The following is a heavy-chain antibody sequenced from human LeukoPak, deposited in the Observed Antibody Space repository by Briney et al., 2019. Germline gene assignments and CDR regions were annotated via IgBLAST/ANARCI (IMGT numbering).Heavy chain of an antibody. V-gene: IGHV4-34*01. CDR3: AAKVNCSSTSCYRIATFDY. CDR1: GGSFSGYY. J-gene: IGHJ4*02. Sequence: SETLSLTCAVYGGSFSGYYWSWIRQPPGKGLEWIGEINHSGSTNYNPSLKSRVTISVDTSKNQFSLKLSSVTAADTAVYYCAAKVNCSSTSCYRIATFDYWGQGTLVTVSS. D-gene: IGHD2-2*02. CDR2: INHSGST.